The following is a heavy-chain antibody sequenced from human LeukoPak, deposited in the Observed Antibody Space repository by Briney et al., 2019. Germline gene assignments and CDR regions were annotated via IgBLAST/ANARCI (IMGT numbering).Heavy chain of an antibody. CDR3: ATSVVVVAATIYYFDY. CDR2: IFYSGGT. CDR1: GGSISSSSRY. J-gene: IGHJ4*02. V-gene: IGHV4-39*01. Sequence: SETLSLTCTVSGGSISSSSRYWGWIRQPPGKGLEWIGSIFYSGGTYYNPSLKSRVTISVDTSKNQFSLKLSSVTAADTAVYYCATSVVVVAATIYYFDYWGQGTLVTVSS. D-gene: IGHD2-15*01.